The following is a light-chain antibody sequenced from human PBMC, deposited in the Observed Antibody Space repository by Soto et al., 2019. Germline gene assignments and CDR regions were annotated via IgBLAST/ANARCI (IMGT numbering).Light chain of an antibody. CDR1: QSVSSY. V-gene: IGKV3-11*01. J-gene: IGKJ4*01. CDR3: QQYDSSPPFALT. CDR2: DAS. Sequence: EIVLTQSPATLSLSPGERATLSCRASQSVSSYLAWYQQKPGQAPRLLIYDASNRATGIPARFSGSGSGTDFTLTISSLEPEDFAVYYCQQYDSSPPFALTFGGGTKVDIK.